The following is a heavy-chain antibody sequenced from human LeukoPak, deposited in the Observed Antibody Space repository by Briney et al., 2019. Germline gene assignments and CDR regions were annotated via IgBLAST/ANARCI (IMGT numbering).Heavy chain of an antibody. CDR2: INWNGGST. D-gene: IGHD1-1*01. CDR1: GFTFDDYG. Sequence: GGSLRLSCAASGFTFDDYGMSWVRQAPGKGLEWVSGINWNGGSTGYADSVKGRFTISRDNAKNSLYLQMNSLRVEDTAIYYCARDPYNGAYSEGYYYYYMDVWGKGTTVTVSS. V-gene: IGHV3-20*04. CDR3: ARDPYNGAYSEGYYYYYMDV. J-gene: IGHJ6*03.